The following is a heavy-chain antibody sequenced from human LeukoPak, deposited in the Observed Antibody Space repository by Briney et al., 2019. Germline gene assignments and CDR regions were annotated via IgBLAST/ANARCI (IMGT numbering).Heavy chain of an antibody. J-gene: IGHJ5*02. CDR3: ARDLSTAAGVGWFDP. CDR1: GFTFTDEY. Sequence: ASVKVSCKSSGFTFTDEYIHWVRQAPAQGLEWMGSINPNSGGTNYAQKFQGRVAMSRDTSISTAYMDLSRLRSDDTAVYYCARDLSTAAGVGWFDPWGQGTLVTVSS. CDR2: INPNSGGT. V-gene: IGHV1-2*02. D-gene: IGHD6-13*01.